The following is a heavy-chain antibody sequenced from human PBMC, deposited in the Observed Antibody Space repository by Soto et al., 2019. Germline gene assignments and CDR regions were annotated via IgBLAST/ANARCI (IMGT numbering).Heavy chain of an antibody. CDR1: GYTFTSYA. V-gene: IGHV1-3*01. D-gene: IGHD6-25*01. CDR2: INAGNGNT. Sequence: GSVKVSCKASGYTFTSYAMHWVRQAPGQRLEWMGWINAGNGNTKYSQKFQGRVTITRDTSASTAYMELSSLRSEDTAVYHCARAMRSSGRVGFAPWGQETLVTSPQ. CDR3: ARAMRSSGRVGFAP. J-gene: IGHJ5*02.